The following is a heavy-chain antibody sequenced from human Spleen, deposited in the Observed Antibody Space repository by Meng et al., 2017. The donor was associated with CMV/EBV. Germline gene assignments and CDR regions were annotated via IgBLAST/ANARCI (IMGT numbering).Heavy chain of an antibody. Sequence: SVKVSCKASGGTFNNYAISWVRQAPGQGLEWMGGTIPIINTPKYAQKFQGRVTITRNTSISTAYMELSSLRSEDTAVYYCARGATYYDFWSGYYPGGGNYYYHGMDVWGQGTTVTVSS. D-gene: IGHD3-3*01. V-gene: IGHV1-69*05. CDR2: TIPIINTP. CDR1: GGTFNNYA. CDR3: ARGATYYDFWSGYYPGGGNYYYHGMDV. J-gene: IGHJ6*02.